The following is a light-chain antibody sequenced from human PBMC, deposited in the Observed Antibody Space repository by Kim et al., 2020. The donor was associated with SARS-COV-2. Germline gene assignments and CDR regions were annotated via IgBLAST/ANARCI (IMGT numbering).Light chain of an antibody. CDR2: RDY. J-gene: IGLJ3*02. V-gene: IGLV3-9*01. CDR1: NIVRRN. CDR3: QVWDSSTWV. Sequence: SWALGQTASITCGGNNIVRRNVHWYQQRPGQAPVLVIYRDYNRPSGIPERFSGSNSGNTATLTISRAQDGDEADYYCQVWDSSTWVFGGGTQLTVL.